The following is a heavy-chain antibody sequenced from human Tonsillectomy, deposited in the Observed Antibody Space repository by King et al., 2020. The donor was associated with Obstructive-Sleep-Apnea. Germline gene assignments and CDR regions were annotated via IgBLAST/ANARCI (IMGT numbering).Heavy chain of an antibody. CDR3: AREAGETGARWFDP. CDR2: VSHSGRT. Sequence: QLQESGPGPVKPSETLSLTCTVSGGSITSGSYYWGWIRQPPGQGLEWIGSVSHSGRTFYIPSLKNRVTVSVDTFTNQFSLKLRSVTAADTAVYYCAREAGETGARWFDPWGQGTLVTVSS. CDR1: GGSITSGSYY. J-gene: IGHJ5*02. V-gene: IGHV4-39*07. D-gene: IGHD1-26*01.